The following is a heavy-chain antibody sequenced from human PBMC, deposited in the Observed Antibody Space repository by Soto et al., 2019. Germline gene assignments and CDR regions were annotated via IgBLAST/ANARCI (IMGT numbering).Heavy chain of an antibody. J-gene: IGHJ4*02. CDR1: GFTFSSYW. D-gene: IGHD3-16*01. Sequence: EVQLVESGGGLVQPGGSLRLSCAASGFTFSSYWMSWVRQAPGKGLEWVANIKEDGSEKNYVDSVKGRFTISRDNAKNPLYLQVSSLRAEDTNVYYCARDALMITFGAPPGYWGQGTLFTVSA. V-gene: IGHV3-7*04. CDR3: ARDALMITFGAPPGY. CDR2: IKEDGSEK.